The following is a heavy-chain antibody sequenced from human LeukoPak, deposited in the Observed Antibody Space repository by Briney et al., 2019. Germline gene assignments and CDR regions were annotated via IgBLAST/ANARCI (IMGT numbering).Heavy chain of an antibody. CDR1: GGSISSYY. D-gene: IGHD3-22*01. V-gene: IGHV4-34*01. CDR3: ARLGILHYYDSSGYDY. Sequence: SETLSLTCTVSGGSISSYYWSWIRQPPGKGLEWIGEINHSGSTNYNPSLKSRVTISVDTSKNQFSLKLSSVTAADTAVYYCARLGILHYYDSSGYDYWGQGTLVTVSS. J-gene: IGHJ4*02. CDR2: INHSGST.